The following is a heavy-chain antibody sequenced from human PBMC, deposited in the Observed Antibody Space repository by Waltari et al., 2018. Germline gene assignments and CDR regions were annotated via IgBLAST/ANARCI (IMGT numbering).Heavy chain of an antibody. CDR3: ARAVDTAMVPYYYYYYMDV. V-gene: IGHV4-34*01. Sequence: QVQLQQWGAGLLKPSETLSLTCAVYGGSFSGYYWSWIRQPPGKGLAWIGEINHSGSTNYNPPLKRRVTISVDTSKNQFSLKLSSVTAADTAGYYCARAVDTAMVPYYYYYYMDVWGKGTTVTVSS. J-gene: IGHJ6*03. CDR2: INHSGST. D-gene: IGHD5-18*01. CDR1: GGSFSGYY.